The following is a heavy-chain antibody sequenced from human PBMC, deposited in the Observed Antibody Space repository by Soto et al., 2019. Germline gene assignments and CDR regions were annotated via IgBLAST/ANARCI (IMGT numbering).Heavy chain of an antibody. CDR3: ATPWTYYYDSSGYQLDY. V-gene: IGHV1-69*13. D-gene: IGHD3-22*01. CDR1: GGTFSSYA. CDR2: IIPIFGTA. J-gene: IGHJ4*02. Sequence: ASVKVSCKASGGTFSSYAISWVRQAPGQGLEWMGGIIPIFGTANYAQKFQGRVTITADESTSTAYMELSSLRSEDTAVYYCATPWTYYYDSSGYQLDYWGQGTLVTVSS.